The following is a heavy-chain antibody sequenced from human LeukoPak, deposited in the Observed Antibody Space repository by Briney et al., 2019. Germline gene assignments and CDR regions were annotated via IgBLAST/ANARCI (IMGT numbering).Heavy chain of an antibody. CDR1: GFTFSSYW. D-gene: IGHD3-10*01. V-gene: IGHV3-74*01. CDR3: ARAPGFGELLEGAFDI. Sequence: GGSLRLSCAASGFTFSSYWMHWVRQAPGKGLVCVSRINSDGSSTSYADSVKGRFTISRDNAKNTLYLQMNSLRAEDTAVYYCARAPGFGELLEGAFDIWGQGKMVTVSS. J-gene: IGHJ3*02. CDR2: INSDGSST.